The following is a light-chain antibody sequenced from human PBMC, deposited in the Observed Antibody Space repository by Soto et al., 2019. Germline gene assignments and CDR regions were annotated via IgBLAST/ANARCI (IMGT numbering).Light chain of an antibody. V-gene: IGKV3-15*01. Sequence: ILMTQSPATLSVSPGERATLSCRASQSANGNLAWYQQKPGRAPRLLIYGTSTRATGIPARFIGSGSGTEYTLTITGLQSEDFAIYYCQQYNIWPQWTFCQGTKVE. CDR2: GTS. CDR3: QQYNIWPQWT. CDR1: QSANGN. J-gene: IGKJ1*01.